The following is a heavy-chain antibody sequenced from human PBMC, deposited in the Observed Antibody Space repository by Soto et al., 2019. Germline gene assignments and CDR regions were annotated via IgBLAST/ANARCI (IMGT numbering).Heavy chain of an antibody. CDR3: ARGPIAAAGTRRSHYYYGMDV. CDR1: GFTFSSYG. V-gene: IGHV3-33*01. Sequence: QVQLVESGGGVVQPGRSLRLSCAASGFTFSSYGMHWVRQAPGKGLEWVAVIRYDGSNKYYADSVKGRFTISRDNSKNTLYLQMNSLRAEDTAVYYCARGPIAAAGTRRSHYYYGMDVWGQGTTVTVSS. D-gene: IGHD6-13*01. J-gene: IGHJ6*02. CDR2: IRYDGSNK.